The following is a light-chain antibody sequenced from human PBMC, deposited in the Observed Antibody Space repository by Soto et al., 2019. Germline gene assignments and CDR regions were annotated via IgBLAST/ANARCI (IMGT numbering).Light chain of an antibody. CDR3: QQLNSYVFT. CDR2: AAS. J-gene: IGKJ3*01. Sequence: DIQLTQSPSFLSASVGDRVTISCRASQDVSRCLAWYQQKPGKAPNLLIYAASTLQSGVPSRFSGSGSGTEFTLTISSLQPEDFATYYCQQLNSYVFTFGPGTKVDIK. CDR1: QDVSRC. V-gene: IGKV1-9*01.